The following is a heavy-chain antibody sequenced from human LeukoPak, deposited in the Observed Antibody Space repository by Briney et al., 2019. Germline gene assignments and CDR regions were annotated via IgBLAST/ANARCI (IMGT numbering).Heavy chain of an antibody. J-gene: IGHJ4*02. CDR2: IYTSGST. CDR1: GGSISSGSYY. D-gene: IGHD3-10*02. CDR3: ARAITMIGGFDY. V-gene: IGHV4-61*02. Sequence: SETLSLTCTVSGGSISSGSYYWSWIRQPVGKGLEWIGRIYTSGSTNYNPSLKSRVTISVDTSKNQFSLKLSSVTAADTAVYYCARAITMIGGFDYWGQGTLVTVSS.